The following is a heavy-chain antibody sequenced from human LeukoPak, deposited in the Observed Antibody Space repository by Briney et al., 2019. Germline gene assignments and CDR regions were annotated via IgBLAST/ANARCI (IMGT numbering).Heavy chain of an antibody. Sequence: PSETLSLTCSVSGGSLSPYYRSWIPQPPGGGLEWLGEINQSGSTNYNPSLKSRVTISVEKFKNQFSLEVTSVTAADTAIYYCATLGGLYYESHGYPDFDHWGQGTLVTVSS. D-gene: IGHD3-22*01. CDR1: GGSLSPYY. V-gene: IGHV4-34*01. CDR2: INQSGST. J-gene: IGHJ4*02. CDR3: ATLGGLYYESHGYPDFDH.